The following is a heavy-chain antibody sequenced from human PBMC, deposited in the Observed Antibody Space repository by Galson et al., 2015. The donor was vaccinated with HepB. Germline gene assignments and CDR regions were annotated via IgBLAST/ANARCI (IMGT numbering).Heavy chain of an antibody. V-gene: IGHV3-23*01. CDR2: ISASGADT. Sequence: SLRLSCAASGFTFSNYAMSWVRQARGKGLEWVSTISASGADTKYEESVNGRFTISRDNANNTLSLQMTSPRDEDTALYFCAKGRYASRSHFDSWGQGALVTVSS. J-gene: IGHJ4*02. CDR3: AKGRYASRSHFDS. D-gene: IGHD3-16*01. CDR1: GFTFSNYA.